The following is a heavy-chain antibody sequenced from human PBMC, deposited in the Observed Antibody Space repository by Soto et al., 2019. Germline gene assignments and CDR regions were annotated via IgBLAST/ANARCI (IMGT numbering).Heavy chain of an antibody. CDR1: GFTFSSYG. CDR3: AKSKDYYGSGSLYYYYYGMDV. D-gene: IGHD3-10*01. CDR2: ISYDGSNK. V-gene: IGHV3-30*18. Sequence: GGSLRLSCAPSGFTFSSYGMHWVRQARGKGLEWVAVISYDGSNKYYADSVKGRFTISRHNSKNTLYLQMNSLRAEDTAVYYCAKSKDYYGSGSLYYYYYGMDVGGQGTTVTVSS. J-gene: IGHJ6*02.